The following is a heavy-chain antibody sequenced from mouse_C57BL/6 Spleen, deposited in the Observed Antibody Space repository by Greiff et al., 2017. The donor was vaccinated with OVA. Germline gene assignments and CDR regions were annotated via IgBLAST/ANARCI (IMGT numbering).Heavy chain of an antibody. CDR2: IYPRSGNT. CDR1: GYTFTSYG. Sequence: QVQLKQSGAELARPGASVKLSCKASGYTFTSYGISWVKQRTGQGLEWIGEIYPRSGNTYYNEKFKGKATLTADKSSSTAYMELRSLTSEDSAVYFCASHGSSLAMDYWGQGTSVTVSS. CDR3: ASHGSSLAMDY. D-gene: IGHD1-1*01. J-gene: IGHJ4*01. V-gene: IGHV1-81*01.